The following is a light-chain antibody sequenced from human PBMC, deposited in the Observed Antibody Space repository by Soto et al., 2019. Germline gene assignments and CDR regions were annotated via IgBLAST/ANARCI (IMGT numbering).Light chain of an antibody. J-gene: IGKJ1*01. CDR3: QQYGSSPGT. CDR2: GAS. CDR1: QSVSRSY. Sequence: EIVLTQSPGTLSLSPGERATLSCRASQSVSRSYLAWYQQKPGQAPRLLIYGASSSATGIPDRFSGSGSGTDFTLTISRLEPEDFAVYYCQQYGSSPGTFGQGTKVEIK. V-gene: IGKV3-20*01.